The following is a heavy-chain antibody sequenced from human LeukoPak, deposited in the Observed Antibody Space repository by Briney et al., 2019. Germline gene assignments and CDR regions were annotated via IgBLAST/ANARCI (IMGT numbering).Heavy chain of an antibody. CDR2: INAGNGNT. V-gene: IGHV1-3*01. CDR1: GYTFTNYA. D-gene: IGHD5-18*01. CDR3: AREKYSYGSRD. Sequence: GASVKVSCRASGYTFTNYALHWVRQAPGQRLEWMGWINAGNGNTKYSQKFQDRVTITRDTSASTAYMELSSLRSEDTAVYYCAREKYSYGSRDWGQGTLVTVSS. J-gene: IGHJ4*02.